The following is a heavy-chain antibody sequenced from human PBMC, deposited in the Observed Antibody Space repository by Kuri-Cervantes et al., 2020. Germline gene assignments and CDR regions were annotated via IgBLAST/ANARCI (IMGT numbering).Heavy chain of an antibody. CDR2: ISSDGSIK. J-gene: IGHJ4*02. CDR1: GFMFNTYA. D-gene: IGHD5-24*01. CDR3: ASGDRDGYNSIKWYYFHY. Sequence: GGSLRLSCAASGFMFNTYAIHWVRQAPGKGLEWVAVISSDGSIKNYADSVKGRFSISRDNSKNTLYLQMNSLRGDDTAVYYCASGDRDGYNSIKWYYFHYWGQGTLVTVSS. V-gene: IGHV3-30-3*01.